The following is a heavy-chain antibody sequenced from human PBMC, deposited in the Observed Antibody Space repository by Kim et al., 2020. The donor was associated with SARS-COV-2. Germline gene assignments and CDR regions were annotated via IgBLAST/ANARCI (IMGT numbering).Heavy chain of an antibody. D-gene: IGHD3-10*01. J-gene: IGHJ6*02. CDR3: ARAITMVRGVKDYYYGMDV. CDR2: IYYSGST. Sequence: SETLSLTCTVSGGSISSYYWSWIRQPPGKGLEWIGYIYYSGSTNYNPSLKSRVTISVDTSKNQFSLKLSSVTAADTAVYYCARAITMVRGVKDYYYGMDVWGQGTTVTVSS. CDR1: GGSISSYY. V-gene: IGHV4-59*13.